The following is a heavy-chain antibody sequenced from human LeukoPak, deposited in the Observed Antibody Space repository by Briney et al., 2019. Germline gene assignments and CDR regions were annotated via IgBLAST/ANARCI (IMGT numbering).Heavy chain of an antibody. CDR2: MNPNSGNT. J-gene: IGHJ4*02. CDR1: GGTFSSYA. V-gene: IGHV1-8*02. Sequence: ASVKVSCKASGGTFSSYAISWVRQATGQGLEWMGWMNPNSGNTGYAQKFQGRVTMTRNTSISTAYMELSSLRSEDTAVYYCAKDLRFDYGDYGDYFDYWGQGALVTVSS. D-gene: IGHD4-17*01. CDR3: AKDLRFDYGDYGDYFDY.